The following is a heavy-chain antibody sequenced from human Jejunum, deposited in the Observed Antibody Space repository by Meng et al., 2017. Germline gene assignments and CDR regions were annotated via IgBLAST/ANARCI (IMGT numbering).Heavy chain of an antibody. CDR3: ARDQWFEGYWGVWFDP. V-gene: IGHV4-39*07. CDR1: RSTLSPTTCS. CDR2: MSYSGTS. D-gene: IGHD2-15*01. J-gene: IGHJ5*02. Sequence: LPPQWSGPGRCKPCETLSLACMSSRSTLSPTTCSWGWIRPPRVKGQKWIVTMSYSGTSFLNPSHKRRITISTDTSKNQFSLKLNSVTAADTAVYYCARDQWFEGYWGVWFDPWGQGTLVTVSS.